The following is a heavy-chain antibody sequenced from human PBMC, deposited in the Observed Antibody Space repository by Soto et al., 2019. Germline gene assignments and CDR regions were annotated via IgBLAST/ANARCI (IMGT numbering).Heavy chain of an antibody. J-gene: IGHJ4*02. D-gene: IGHD5-12*01. CDR3: VRHAQWIIRAY. CDR1: GGSISSSFW. Sequence: SETLSLTCAVSGGSISSSFWWGWVRQPPGKGLEWIGRVFHSGLTSYNPSLESRATVSADKSKNQFSLKLTSVTAADTAVYYCVRHAQWIIRAYWGQGSLVTVSS. V-gene: IGHV4-4*02. CDR2: VFHSGLT.